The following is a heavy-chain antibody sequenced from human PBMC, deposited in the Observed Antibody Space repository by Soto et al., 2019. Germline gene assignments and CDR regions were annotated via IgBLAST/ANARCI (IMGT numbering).Heavy chain of an antibody. V-gene: IGHV3-21*01. D-gene: IGHD1-26*01. CDR3: ARDDVGATDAFDT. CDR1: GFTFSSYS. CDR2: ISSSSSYI. J-gene: IGHJ3*02. Sequence: SLRLSCAASGFTFSSYSMNWVRQAPGKGLEWVSSISSSSSYIYYADSVKGRFTISRDNAKNSLYLQMNSLRAEDTAVYYCARDDVGATDAFDTWGQGTMVT.